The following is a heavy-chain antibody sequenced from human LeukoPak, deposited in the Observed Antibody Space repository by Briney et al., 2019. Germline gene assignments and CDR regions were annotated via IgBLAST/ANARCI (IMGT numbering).Heavy chain of an antibody. CDR2: ISYDGTNI. D-gene: IGHD3-16*01. CDR3: ARDQFRDYFRGADY. CDR1: GFTFSSYA. Sequence: GGSLRLSCAASGFTFSSYALHWVRQAPGKGLEWVAVISYDGTNIDYADSVKGRFTISRDNSKNTLYLQMNSLRVDDTAIYYCARDQFRDYFRGADYWGQGTLVTVSS. J-gene: IGHJ4*02. V-gene: IGHV3-30-3*01.